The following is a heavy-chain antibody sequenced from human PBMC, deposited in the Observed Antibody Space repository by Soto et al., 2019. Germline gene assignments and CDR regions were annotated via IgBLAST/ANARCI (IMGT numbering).Heavy chain of an antibody. J-gene: IGHJ5*02. CDR1: GGTFSSYA. CDR2: IIPIFGTA. CDR3: ARDRSRWLQFLFDP. V-gene: IGHV1-69*13. D-gene: IGHD5-12*01. Sequence: SVKVSCKASGGTFSSYAISWVRQAPGQGLEWMGGIIPIFGTANYAQKFQGRVTITADESTSTAYMELSSLRSEDTAVYYCARDRSRWLQFLFDPWGQGTLVTVSS.